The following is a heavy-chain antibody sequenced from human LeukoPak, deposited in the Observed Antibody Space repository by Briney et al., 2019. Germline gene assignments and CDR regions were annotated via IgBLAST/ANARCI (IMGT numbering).Heavy chain of an antibody. CDR2: IKQDGSEK. Sequence: PGGSLRLSCAASGFTFSSYWMSWVRQAPGKGLEWVANIKQDGSEKYYVDSVKGRFTISRDNAKNSLYLQMNSLRAEDTAVYYCARLDCGGDCYPPTRAFDIWGQGTMVTVSS. V-gene: IGHV3-7*01. J-gene: IGHJ3*02. CDR1: GFTFSSYW. D-gene: IGHD2-21*02. CDR3: ARLDCGGDCYPPTRAFDI.